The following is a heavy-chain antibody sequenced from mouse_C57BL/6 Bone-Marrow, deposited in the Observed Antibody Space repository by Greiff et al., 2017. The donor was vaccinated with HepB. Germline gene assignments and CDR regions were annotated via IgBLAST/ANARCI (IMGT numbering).Heavy chain of an antibody. D-gene: IGHD2-2*01. CDR2: IDPSDSYT. CDR1: GYTFTSYW. V-gene: IGHV1-69*01. CDR3: ARSLVTEAMDY. J-gene: IGHJ4*01. Sequence: VQLQQPGAELVMPGASVKLSCKASGYTFTSYWMHWVKQRPGQGLEWIGEIDPSDSYTNYNQKFKGKSTLTVDKSSSTAYMQLSSLTSEDSAVYYCARSLVTEAMDYWGQGTSVTVSS.